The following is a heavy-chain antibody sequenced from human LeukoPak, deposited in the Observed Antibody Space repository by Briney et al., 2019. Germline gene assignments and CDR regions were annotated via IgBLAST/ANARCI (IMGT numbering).Heavy chain of an antibody. V-gene: IGHV3-23*01. CDR1: GFTFSSYA. Sequence: GGSLRLSCAAYGFTFSSYAMSWVRQAPGKGLEWVSAISGSGGSTYYADSVKGRFTISRDNSKNTLYLQMNSLRAEDTAVYYCAKGRGWGNSFDPWGQGTLVTVSS. J-gene: IGHJ5*02. CDR2: ISGSGGST. D-gene: IGHD7-27*01. CDR3: AKGRGWGNSFDP.